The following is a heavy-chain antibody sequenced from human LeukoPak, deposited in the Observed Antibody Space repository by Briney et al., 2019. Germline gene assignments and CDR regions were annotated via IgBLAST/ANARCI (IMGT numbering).Heavy chain of an antibody. J-gene: IGHJ1*01. D-gene: IGHD6-13*01. Sequence: ASVKVSCKASGYTFTAYYMHWVRQAPGQGLEWMGWINPNSGGTNYAQKFQGRVTMTRDTSISTAYMELSRLRSDDTAVYYCARDLGQQLVLEYFQHWGQGTLVTVSS. CDR2: INPNSGGT. V-gene: IGHV1-2*02. CDR3: ARDLGQQLVLEYFQH. CDR1: GYTFTAYY.